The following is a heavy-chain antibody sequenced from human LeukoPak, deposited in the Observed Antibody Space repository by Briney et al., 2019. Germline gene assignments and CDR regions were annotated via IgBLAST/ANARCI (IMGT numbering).Heavy chain of an antibody. J-gene: IGHJ4*02. CDR2: ISYDGSNK. CDR1: GFTFSSYG. Sequence: GRSLRLSCAASGFTFSSYGMHWVRQAPGKGLEWVAVISYDGSNKYYADSVKGRFTISRDNSKNTLYLQMNSLRAEDTAVYYCARGVPLWFGEKRGGGTFDYWGQGTLVTVSS. D-gene: IGHD3-10*01. V-gene: IGHV3-30*03. CDR3: ARGVPLWFGEKRGGGTFDY.